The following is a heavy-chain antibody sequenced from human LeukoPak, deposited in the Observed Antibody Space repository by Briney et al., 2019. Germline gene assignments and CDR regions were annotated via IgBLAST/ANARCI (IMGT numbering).Heavy chain of an antibody. Sequence: GGSLRLSCAASGFTFDDYGMSWVRQAPGKGLEWVSGINWSGGETDYADSVKGGFIISRDNAKNSLYLQMSALTVDDTAVYYCVRHERGVYYYYYVVVWGKGTTVIVSS. J-gene: IGHJ6*03. CDR2: INWSGGET. D-gene: IGHD3-10*01. CDR1: GFTFDDYG. V-gene: IGHV3-20*04. CDR3: VRHERGVYYYYYVVV.